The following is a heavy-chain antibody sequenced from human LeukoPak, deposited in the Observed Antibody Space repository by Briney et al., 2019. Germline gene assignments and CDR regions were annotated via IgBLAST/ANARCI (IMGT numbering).Heavy chain of an antibody. D-gene: IGHD3-10*01. CDR1: GFTFDDYA. CDR3: AKAYPHYGSGSYLPPLDY. V-gene: IGHV3-9*01. J-gene: IGHJ4*02. Sequence: GGSLRLSCAASGFTFDDYAMHWVRQAPGKGLEWVSGISWNSGSIGYADSVKGRFTISRDNAKNSLYLQMNSLRAEDTALYYCAKAYPHYGSGSYLPPLDYWGQGTLVTVSS. CDR2: ISWNSGSI.